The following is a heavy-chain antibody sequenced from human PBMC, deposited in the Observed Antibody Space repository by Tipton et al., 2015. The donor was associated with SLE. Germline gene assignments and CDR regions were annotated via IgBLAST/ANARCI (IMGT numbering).Heavy chain of an antibody. D-gene: IGHD6-13*01. Sequence: TLSLTCTVSGGPISTPFSYWGWIRQSPRKRLEWIGSVDYSGSTSFNPSIKSRVPMSVDTSKNQLSLELNSVTAADTALYYCAKGGAGNHGYYYGIDVWGQRTTVTVSS. J-gene: IGHJ6*02. CDR2: VDYSGST. CDR1: GGPISTPFSY. V-gene: IGHV4-39*01. CDR3: AKGGAGNHGYYYGIDV.